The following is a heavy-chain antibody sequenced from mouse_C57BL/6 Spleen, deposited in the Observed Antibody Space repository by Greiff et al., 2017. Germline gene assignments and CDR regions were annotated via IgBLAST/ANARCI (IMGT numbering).Heavy chain of an antibody. J-gene: IGHJ4*01. CDR1: GFNITDYY. Sequence: VQLQQSGAELVKPGASVKLSCTASGFNITDYYMHWVKQRTEQGLEWIGRIDPEDGETKYAPTFHGKATITADTSSNTAYLQLSSLTSEDTAVYYCARGSHAMDYWGQGTSVTVSS. CDR3: ARGSHAMDY. CDR2: IDPEDGET. V-gene: IGHV14-2*01.